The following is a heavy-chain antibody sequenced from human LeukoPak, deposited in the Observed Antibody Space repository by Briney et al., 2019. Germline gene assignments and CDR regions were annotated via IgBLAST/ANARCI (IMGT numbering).Heavy chain of an antibody. CDR2: ISSSGSTK. J-gene: IGHJ6*02. CDR1: GFTFSSYE. V-gene: IGHV3-48*03. D-gene: IGHD4-17*01. CDR3: AGDGKGDYGANYGMDV. Sequence: GGSLRLSCAASGFTFSSYEMNWVRQAPGKGLEWVSYISSSGSTKYYADLVKDRFTITSDNAKNSLYLQMNSLRAEDTAVYYCAGDGKGDYGANYGMDVWGQGTTVIVS.